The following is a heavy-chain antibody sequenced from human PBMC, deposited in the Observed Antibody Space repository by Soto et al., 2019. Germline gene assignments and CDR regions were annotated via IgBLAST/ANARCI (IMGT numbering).Heavy chain of an antibody. J-gene: IGHJ4*02. CDR3: ARRWGRTFDY. Sequence: SETLSLTCPVSGGSISSYYLSWIRQPPGKGLEWIGYIYYSGSTNYNPSLKSRVTISVDTSKNQFSLKLSSVTAADTAVYYCARRWGRTFDYWGQGTLVTVSS. CDR1: GGSISSYY. V-gene: IGHV4-59*08. CDR2: IYYSGST. D-gene: IGHD7-27*01.